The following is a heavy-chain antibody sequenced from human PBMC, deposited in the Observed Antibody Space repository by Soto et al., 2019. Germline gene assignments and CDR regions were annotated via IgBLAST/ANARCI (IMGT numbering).Heavy chain of an antibody. J-gene: IGHJ6*02. CDR2: ISYDGSNK. V-gene: IGHV3-30*18. CDR1: GFTFSSYG. D-gene: IGHD3-22*01. CDR3: AKDSPKSAMIVGPSGSGYYGMDV. Sequence: GGSLRLSCAASGFTFSSYGMHWVRQAPGKGLEWVAVISYDGSNKYYADSVKGRFTISRDNSKNTLYLQMNSLRAEDTAVYYCAKDSPKSAMIVGPSGSGYYGMDVWGQGTTVTVSS.